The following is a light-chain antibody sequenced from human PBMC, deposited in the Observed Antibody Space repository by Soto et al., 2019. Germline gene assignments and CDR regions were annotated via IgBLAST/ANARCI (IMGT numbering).Light chain of an antibody. CDR1: QSVSRN. Sequence: EIVMTQSPATLSVSPGERATLSCRASQSVSRNLAWYQQKPGQAPRLLIYGASTRATGIPARFSGIGSGTEFTLTITSLQSEDFAVYYCQQYNNWPPWTFGQGTKVEIK. CDR3: QQYNNWPPWT. J-gene: IGKJ1*01. CDR2: GAS. V-gene: IGKV3-15*01.